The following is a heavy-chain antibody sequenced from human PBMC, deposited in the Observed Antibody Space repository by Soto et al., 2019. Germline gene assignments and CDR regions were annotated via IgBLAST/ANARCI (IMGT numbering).Heavy chain of an antibody. CDR2: IYCSGST. CDR1: GGSISSSSHY. D-gene: IGHD2-2*01. Sequence: SETLSLTCTVSGGSISSSSHYRGWIRQPPGKGLEWIGSIYCSGSTYYNPSLKSRVTISVDTSKNQFSLKLSSVTAADTAVYYCAREIVVVPAARRRSHYYMDVWGKGTTVTVSS. V-gene: IGHV4-39*02. J-gene: IGHJ6*03. CDR3: AREIVVVPAARRRSHYYMDV.